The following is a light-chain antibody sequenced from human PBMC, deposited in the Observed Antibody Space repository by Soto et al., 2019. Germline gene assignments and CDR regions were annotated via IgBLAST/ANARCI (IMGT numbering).Light chain of an antibody. CDR2: EVD. V-gene: IGLV2-14*01. J-gene: IGLJ1*01. CDR1: SRDVGHYNY. Sequence: QSVLTQPASVSGSPGQSITISCTGTSRDVGHYNYVSWYQQHPGKVPKLMIYEVDNRPSGISFRFSGSKSGNTASLTISGLQAEDEADYYCSSYADGSTYVFGPGTKLTVL. CDR3: SSYADGSTYV.